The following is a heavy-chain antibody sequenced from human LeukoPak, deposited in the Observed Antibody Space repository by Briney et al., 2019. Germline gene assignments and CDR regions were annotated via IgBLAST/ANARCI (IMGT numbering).Heavy chain of an antibody. CDR1: GGSLSSYY. V-gene: IGHV4-59*01. CDR3: ARAPGHYGDPPDFDN. CDR2: IYYSGST. J-gene: IGHJ4*02. Sequence: SETLSLTCTVSGGSLSSYYWSWLRQPPGKGLEGMGYIYYSGSTNYNPSLKSRVTLSVDTPKNQISLKLSSVTAADTAVYYCARAPGHYGDPPDFDNWGQGTLVTVSS. D-gene: IGHD4-17*01.